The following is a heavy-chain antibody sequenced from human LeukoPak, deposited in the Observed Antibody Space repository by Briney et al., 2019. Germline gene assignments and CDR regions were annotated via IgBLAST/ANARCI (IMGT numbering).Heavy chain of an antibody. D-gene: IGHD5-18*01. Sequence: SVPLPLTSTVSGGAISSYYWSWIRPPPGKGLGWIGYIYYSGSTNYNPSLKSRVTISADTSKNQFSLKLSSVTAADAAVYYCASSLGGYSYGYPLGYWGQGTLVTVSS. J-gene: IGHJ4*02. CDR2: IYYSGST. V-gene: IGHV4-59*01. CDR1: GGAISSYY. CDR3: ASSLGGYSYGYPLGY.